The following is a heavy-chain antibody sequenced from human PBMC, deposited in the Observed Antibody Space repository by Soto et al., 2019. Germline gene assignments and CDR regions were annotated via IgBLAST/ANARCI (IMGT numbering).Heavy chain of an antibody. CDR3: ASFSGATYGDYGGGINY. CDR1: GGSISGSSYY. D-gene: IGHD4-17*01. J-gene: IGHJ4*02. V-gene: IGHV4-39*01. CDR2: VHYSGST. Sequence: SETLSLTCTVSGGSISGSSYYWGWIRQPPGKGLECIGSVHYSGSTDYNPSLKSRVTISVDTSKNQFSLKLISVTAADTAVYFCASFSGATYGDYGGGINYWGQGTLVTVSS.